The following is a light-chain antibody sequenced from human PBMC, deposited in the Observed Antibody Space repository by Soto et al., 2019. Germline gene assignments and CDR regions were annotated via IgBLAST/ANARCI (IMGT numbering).Light chain of an antibody. Sequence: ATQLTQSPSSLSASVGDRVTITCRASQGISPVVAWYQQKPGKAPKVLISDASKVQSGVPSRFSGSGSGTDFTLIISRLQPEDFATYYCQQCNNYPPSFGQGTKLEIK. CDR1: QGISPV. J-gene: IGKJ2*01. CDR3: QQCNNYPPS. CDR2: DAS. V-gene: IGKV1D-13*01.